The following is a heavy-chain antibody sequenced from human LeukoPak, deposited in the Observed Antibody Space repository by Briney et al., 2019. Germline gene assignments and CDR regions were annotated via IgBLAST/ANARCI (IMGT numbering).Heavy chain of an antibody. D-gene: IGHD3-3*02. CDR3: ARRGVASQPLYYMDV. CDR1: GFTFSNYA. CDR2: ISGSGDLT. V-gene: IGHV3-23*01. Sequence: GGSLRLSCAASGFTFSNYAMTWVRQAPGKGLEWVLTISGSGDLTYFADSVKGRFTISRDNAKNTLYLQMNSLRADDTAVYYCARRGVASQPLYYMDVWGKGTTVTVSS. J-gene: IGHJ6*03.